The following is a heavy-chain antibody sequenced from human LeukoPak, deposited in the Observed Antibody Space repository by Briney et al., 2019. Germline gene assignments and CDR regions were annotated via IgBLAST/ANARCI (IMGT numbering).Heavy chain of an antibody. CDR2: IYYSGST. D-gene: IGHD4-17*01. J-gene: IGHJ3*02. Sequence: TSETLSLTCTVSGGSISSYYSSWARQPPGEGLDWIGYIYYSGSTKYNPSLESRVTMSVDTSKTQFSLKLSSVTAADTAVYYCARTYGDDAFDIWGQGTMVTVSS. V-gene: IGHV4-59*01. CDR3: ARTYGDDAFDI. CDR1: GGSISSYY.